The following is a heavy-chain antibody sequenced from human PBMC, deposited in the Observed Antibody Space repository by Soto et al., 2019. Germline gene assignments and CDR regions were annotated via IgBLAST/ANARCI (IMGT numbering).Heavy chain of an antibody. CDR1: CGSISSSTW. D-gene: IGHD6-19*01. CDR2: IYHSGST. V-gene: IGHV4-4*02. J-gene: IGHJ4*02. Sequence: QVQLQESGPGLAKPSGTLSLTCSVSCGSISSSTWWSWVRQHPGKGLDWIGDIYHSGSTNYNPSLTSRVTVSVDKSKTQFSLKLTSVTAADTAVYDCARSSSSGWYFDYWGQGALVTVSS. CDR3: ARSSSSGWYFDY.